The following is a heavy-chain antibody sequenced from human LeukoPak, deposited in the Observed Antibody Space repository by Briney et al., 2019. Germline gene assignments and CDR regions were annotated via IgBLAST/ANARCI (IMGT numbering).Heavy chain of an antibody. D-gene: IGHD3-3*01. CDR3: ARHPYDFWSGYLYSDY. V-gene: IGHV4-34*12. CDR2: MIYGGST. CDR1: GGSFSGYF. J-gene: IGHJ4*02. Sequence: SETLSLTCAVYGGSFSGYFWSWVRQSPGKGLEWIGEMIYGGSTNYNPSLKSRVTMSIDTSKNQFSLKLSSVTAADTAVYYCARHPYDFWSGYLYSDYWGQGTLVTVSS.